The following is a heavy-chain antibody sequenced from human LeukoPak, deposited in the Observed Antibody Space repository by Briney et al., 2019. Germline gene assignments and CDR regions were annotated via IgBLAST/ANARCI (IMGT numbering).Heavy chain of an antibody. J-gene: IGHJ3*02. CDR1: GGTFSSYA. D-gene: IGHD2-2*01. Sequence: GASVKVSCKASGGTFSSYAISWVRQAPGQGLEWMGWISAYNGNTNYAQKLQGRVTMTTDTSTSTAYMELRSLRSDDTAVYYCARRMIVVVPADKQPPDAFDIWGQGTMVTVSS. V-gene: IGHV1-18*01. CDR2: ISAYNGNT. CDR3: ARRMIVVVPADKQPPDAFDI.